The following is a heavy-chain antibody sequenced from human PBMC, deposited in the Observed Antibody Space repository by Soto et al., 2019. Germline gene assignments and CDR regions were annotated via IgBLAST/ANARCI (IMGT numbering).Heavy chain of an antibody. CDR1: GYTFTSYG. V-gene: IGHV1-18*01. J-gene: IGHJ6*02. CDR2: ISAYNGNT. CDR3: AREAGTTVPYGYGMDV. Sequence: QVQLVQSGAEVKKPGASVKVSCKASGYTFTSYGISWVRQAPGQGLEWMGWISAYNGNTNYAQKLQGRVTMTTDTXTXXAYMELRSLRSDDTAVYYCAREAGTTVPYGYGMDVWGQGTTVTVSS. D-gene: IGHD4-17*01.